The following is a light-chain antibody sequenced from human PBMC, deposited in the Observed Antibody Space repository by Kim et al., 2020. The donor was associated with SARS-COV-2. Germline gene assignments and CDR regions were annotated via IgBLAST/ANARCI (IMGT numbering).Light chain of an antibody. Sequence: QSVLTQPPSVSAAPGQKVAISCSGSSSNIGNHRVSWYQQFPGTAPKPLFYDTDKRPSGIPDRFSGSKSGTSATLDITGLQTGDEADYYCGAWDSSLSAGVFGGGTQLTVL. J-gene: IGLJ2*01. CDR2: DTD. CDR1: SSNIGNHR. CDR3: GAWDSSLSAGV. V-gene: IGLV1-51*01.